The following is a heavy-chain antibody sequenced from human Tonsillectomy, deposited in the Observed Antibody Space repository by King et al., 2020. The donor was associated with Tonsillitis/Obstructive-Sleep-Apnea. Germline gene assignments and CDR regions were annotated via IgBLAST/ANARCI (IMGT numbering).Heavy chain of an antibody. D-gene: IGHD3-3*01. CDR2: IYYSGTT. Sequence: QLQESGPGLVKPSETLSLTCTVSGGSISSYYWGWIRQPPGKGLEWIGYIYYSGTTNYNPSLKSRVTISVDTSKNQFSLKLSSVTAADTAVYYCARYDFGPYYWDYWGQGTLVTVSS. J-gene: IGHJ4*02. CDR3: ARYDFGPYYWDY. V-gene: IGHV4-59*01. CDR1: GGSISSYY.